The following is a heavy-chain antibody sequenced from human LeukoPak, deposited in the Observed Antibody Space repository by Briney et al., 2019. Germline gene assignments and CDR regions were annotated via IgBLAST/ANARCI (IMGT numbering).Heavy chain of an antibody. CDR3: ARDDCGDTCYPGGY. Sequence: ASVTVSCKASGYTFTNYVVYWVRQAPGQRPEWMGWINAGNGDTKYSQNFQGRVTITRDTSASTAYMELSSLTSEDTALYYCARDDCGDTCYPGGYWGQGTLVTVSS. CDR2: INAGNGDT. CDR1: GYTFTNYV. J-gene: IGHJ4*02. D-gene: IGHD2-21*01. V-gene: IGHV1-3*01.